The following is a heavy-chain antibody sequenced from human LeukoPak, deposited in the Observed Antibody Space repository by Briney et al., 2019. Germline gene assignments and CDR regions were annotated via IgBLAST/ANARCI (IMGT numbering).Heavy chain of an antibody. CDR2: INWNGGGT. J-gene: IGHJ4*02. CDR3: ARGGGSIAYY. D-gene: IGHD2-15*01. V-gene: IGHV3-20*04. CDR1: GFTFDDYG. Sequence: GGSLRLSCAASGFTFDDYGMSWVRQAPGKGLEWVSGINWNGGGTGYADSVKGRFTISRDNAKNTLYLQMNSLGAEDTAVYYCARGGGSIAYYWGQGTLVTVSS.